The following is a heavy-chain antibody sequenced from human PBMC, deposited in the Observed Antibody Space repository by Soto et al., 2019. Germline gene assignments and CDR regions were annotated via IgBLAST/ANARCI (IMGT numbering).Heavy chain of an antibody. J-gene: IGHJ4*02. CDR3: ARGIRRHYDILTGYYANDY. CDR1: GGSFSGYY. Sequence: QVQLQQWGAGLLKPSETLSLTCAVYGGSFSGYYWRWIRQPPGKGLEWIGEINHSGSTNYNPSLKSRVTISVDTSKNQFTLKPSSVTAADTDVYYCARGIRRHYDILTGYYANDYWGQGTLVTVSS. CDR2: INHSGST. V-gene: IGHV4-34*01. D-gene: IGHD3-9*01.